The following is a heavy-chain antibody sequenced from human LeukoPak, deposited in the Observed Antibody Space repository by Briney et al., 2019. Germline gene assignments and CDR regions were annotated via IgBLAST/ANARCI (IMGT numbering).Heavy chain of an antibody. Sequence: SDTLSLTCSFSGGSITSYYWSWIRQPAGKGLEWVGRIHTSGSTNYNPSLKSRVTMSVDTSKNQFSLKLSSVTAADTALYYCARDRYYYDSSGYLWFDYWGQGTLVTVSS. CDR2: IHTSGST. J-gene: IGHJ4*02. D-gene: IGHD3-22*01. CDR3: ARDRYYYDSSGYLWFDY. V-gene: IGHV4-4*07. CDR1: GGSITSYY.